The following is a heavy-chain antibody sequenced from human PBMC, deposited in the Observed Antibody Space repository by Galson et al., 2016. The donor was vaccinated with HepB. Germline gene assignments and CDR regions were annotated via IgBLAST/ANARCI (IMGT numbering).Heavy chain of an antibody. CDR3: AKGRPGSGYYYPAFDI. J-gene: IGHJ3*02. V-gene: IGHV3-30*18. Sequence: SLRLSCAGSGFTFSTYGMHWVRQAPGTGLEWVAVISEAGSYDYYSEAVKGRCTTSRDNTKTTLYLQMTSLRPEDTAVCYCAKGRPGSGYYYPAFDIWGQGTMVTVSS. CDR2: ISEAGSYD. D-gene: IGHD3-22*01. CDR1: GFTFSTYG.